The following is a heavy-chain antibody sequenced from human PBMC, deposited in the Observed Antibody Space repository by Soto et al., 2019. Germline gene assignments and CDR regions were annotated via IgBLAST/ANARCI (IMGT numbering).Heavy chain of an antibody. J-gene: IGHJ6*03. Sequence: EVQLVESGGGLVQPGRSLRLSCAASGFTFDDNAMHWVRQAPGKGLEWVSSISWNSAKTDYADSVKGRFTISRDNAKNSLYLQINSLRAEDTALYYCAKALCSSPSCYPTVDYMDVWGKGTTVTVSS. CDR3: AKALCSSPSCYPTVDYMDV. V-gene: IGHV3-9*01. CDR1: GFTFDDNA. CDR2: ISWNSAKT. D-gene: IGHD2-2*01.